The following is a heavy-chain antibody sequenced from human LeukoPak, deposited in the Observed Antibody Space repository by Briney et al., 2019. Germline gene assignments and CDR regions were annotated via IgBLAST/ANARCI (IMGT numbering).Heavy chain of an antibody. Sequence: PSETLSLTCAVYGGSFSGYYWSWIRQPPGKGLEWIGEINHSGSTNYNPSLKSRVTISVDTSKNQFSLKLSSVTAADTAVYYCARVPSYDFWSGYWHFDYWGRGTLVTVSS. CDR1: GGSFSGYY. CDR2: INHSGST. D-gene: IGHD3-3*01. J-gene: IGHJ4*02. CDR3: ARVPSYDFWSGYWHFDY. V-gene: IGHV4-34*01.